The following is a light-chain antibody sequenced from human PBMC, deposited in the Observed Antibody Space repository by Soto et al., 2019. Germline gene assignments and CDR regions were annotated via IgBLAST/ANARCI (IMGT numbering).Light chain of an antibody. CDR1: NSGSKS. J-gene: IGLJ2*01. CDR2: YDS. CDR3: QVWDSSSDRVV. Sequence: SYELTQPPSVSVAPGETARITCGGHNSGSKSVHWYQQRPGEAPVLVIFYDSDRPSGIPERFSGSNSGNTATLTISRVEAGDEADYHCQVWDSSSDRVVFGGGTKVTVL. V-gene: IGLV3-21*04.